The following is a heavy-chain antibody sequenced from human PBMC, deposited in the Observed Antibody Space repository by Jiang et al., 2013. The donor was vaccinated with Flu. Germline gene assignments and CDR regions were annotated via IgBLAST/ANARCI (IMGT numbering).Heavy chain of an antibody. J-gene: IGHJ6*03. D-gene: IGHD3-3*01. CDR1: GGSISSHY. Sequence: LLKPSETLSLTCTVSGGSISSHYWSWIRQPPGKGLEWIGYIYYSGSTNYNPSLKSRVTISVDTSKNQFSLKLSSVTAADTAVYYCARDAWGLRFLEWLHMDVWGQRDHGHRLL. CDR3: ARDAWGLRFLEWLHMDV. CDR2: IYYSGST. V-gene: IGHV4-59*11.